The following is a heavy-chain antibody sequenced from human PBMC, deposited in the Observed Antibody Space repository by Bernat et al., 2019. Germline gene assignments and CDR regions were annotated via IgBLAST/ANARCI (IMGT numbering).Heavy chain of an antibody. CDR1: GFTFRSYA. J-gene: IGHJ6*03. CDR3: AKGLGGNGYFYYYMDV. V-gene: IGHV3-23*01. Sequence: EVQLLESGGGLVQPGGSLRLSCAASGFTFRSYAMSWVRQVPGKGLGWVSGIGNSGASTYYADFVKGRFTISRDNSKNTLYLEMNSLRAEDTAVYYCAKGLGGNGYFYYYMDVRGKGTTVTVS. CDR2: IGNSGAST.